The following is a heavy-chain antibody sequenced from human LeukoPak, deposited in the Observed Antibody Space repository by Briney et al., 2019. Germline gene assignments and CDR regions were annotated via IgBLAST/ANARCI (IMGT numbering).Heavy chain of an antibody. CDR2: INPNSGGT. D-gene: IGHD5-18*01. CDR3: ARDPGGSDTAMESDY. V-gene: IGHV1-2*02. J-gene: IGHJ4*02. CDR1: GYTFTGYY. Sequence: ASVKVSCTASGYTFTGYYMHWVRQAPGQGLEGMGWINPNSGGTNYAQKFQGRVTMTRDTSISTAYMELSRLRSADTAVYYCARDPGGSDTAMESDYWGQGTLVTVSS.